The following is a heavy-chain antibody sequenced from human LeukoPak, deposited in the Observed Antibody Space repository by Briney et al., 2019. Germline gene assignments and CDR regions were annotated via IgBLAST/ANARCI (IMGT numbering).Heavy chain of an antibody. V-gene: IGHV4-59*01. CDR2: IYYSGST. Sequence: PSETLSLTRTVSGGSISSYYWSWIRQPPGKGLEWMGHIYYSGSTNYNPSLKSRVTISVDTSKNQFSLKLSSVTAADTAVYYCARCYCSGGSCTSPGDYYYMDVWGKGTTVTVSS. CDR1: GGSISSYY. CDR3: ARCYCSGGSCTSPGDYYYMDV. D-gene: IGHD2-15*01. J-gene: IGHJ6*03.